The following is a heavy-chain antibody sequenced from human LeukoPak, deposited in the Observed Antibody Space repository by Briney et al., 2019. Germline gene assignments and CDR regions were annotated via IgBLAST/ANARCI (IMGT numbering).Heavy chain of an antibody. CDR2: IYASLSV. CDR1: GGSISSSRNSHS. D-gene: IGHD2-2*01. CDR3: AGLAQTGIGGRGYAEF. V-gene: IGHV4-39*02. Sequence: SETLSHTCTVSGGSISSSRNSHSWCWIRQPPRKGLEWIGTIYASLSVYYNPSLNSRVTISVDTSKNHFSLRLPSATAADTAVYYCAGLAQTGIGGRGYAEFWGQGAPVIVSS. J-gene: IGHJ4*02.